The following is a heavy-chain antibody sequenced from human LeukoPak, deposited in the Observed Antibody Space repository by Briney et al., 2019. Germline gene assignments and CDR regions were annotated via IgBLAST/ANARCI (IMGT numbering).Heavy chain of an antibody. CDR3: ARGAPGSYCSGGSCPYFDY. CDR1: VYSFTRYD. V-gene: IGHV1-8*01. D-gene: IGHD2-15*01. Sequence: ASLKVSSKPSVYSFTRYDISSVPHATGQGVGRMVWMNANRGHTGYAQKLQGRVTMTSNTSISTAYMELSSLRSEDTAVYYCARGAPGSYCSGGSCPYFDYWGQGTLVSVSS. CDR2: MNANRGHT. J-gene: IGHJ4*02.